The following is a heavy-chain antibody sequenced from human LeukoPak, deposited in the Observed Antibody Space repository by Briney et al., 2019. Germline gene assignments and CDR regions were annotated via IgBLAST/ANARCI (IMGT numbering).Heavy chain of an antibody. V-gene: IGHV3-7*01. CDR3: ARYIVQDAFDI. CDR2: IKQDGREK. J-gene: IGHJ3*02. D-gene: IGHD2/OR15-2a*01. Sequence: GGSLRLFCAASVFTFSSYWMSWVRQAPGKGLEWVANIKQDGREKYYVYSVKGRFTISRDNAKNSLYLQMNSLRAEDTAVYYCARYIVQDAFDIWGQGTMVTVSS. CDR1: VFTFSSYW.